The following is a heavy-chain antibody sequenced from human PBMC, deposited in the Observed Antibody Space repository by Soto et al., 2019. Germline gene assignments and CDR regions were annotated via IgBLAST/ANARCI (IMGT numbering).Heavy chain of an antibody. Sequence: GGSLRLSCAASGFTFSSYWMSWVRQAPGKGLEWVANIKQDGSEKYYVDSVKGRFTISRDNAKNSLYLQMNSLRAEDTAVYYCARLFRSGWTGGVDYWGQGTLVTVSS. CDR2: IKQDGSEK. V-gene: IGHV3-7*01. D-gene: IGHD6-19*01. J-gene: IGHJ4*02. CDR1: GFTFSSYW. CDR3: ARLFRSGWTGGVDY.